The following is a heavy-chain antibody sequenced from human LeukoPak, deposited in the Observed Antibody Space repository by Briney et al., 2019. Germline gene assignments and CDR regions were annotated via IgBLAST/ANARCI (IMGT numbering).Heavy chain of an antibody. CDR1: GYSISSDYY. D-gene: IGHD3-3*01. J-gene: IGHJ6*03. CDR3: ARGVSYYDFWSGYPPPYYYMDV. Sequence: SETLSLTCTISGYSISSDYYWGWVRQPPGKGLEWIGSIYHSGSTYYNPSLKSRVTISVDTSKNQFSLKLTSVTAADTAVYYCARGVSYYDFWSGYPPPYYYMDVWGKGTTVTVSS. V-gene: IGHV4-38-2*02. CDR2: IYHSGST.